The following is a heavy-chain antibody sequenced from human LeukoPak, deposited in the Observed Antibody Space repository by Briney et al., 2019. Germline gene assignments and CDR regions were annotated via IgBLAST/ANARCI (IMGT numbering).Heavy chain of an antibody. Sequence: PSQTLSLTCTVSGGSISSYYWSWIRQPPGKGLEWIGYIYYSGSTNHNPSLKSRVTISVDTSKNQFSLKLSSVTAADTAVYYCARLVRRTYYYYGMDVWGQGTTVTVSS. V-gene: IGHV4-59*08. D-gene: IGHD6-13*01. CDR3: ARLVRRTYYYYGMDV. CDR1: GGSISSYY. CDR2: IYYSGST. J-gene: IGHJ6*02.